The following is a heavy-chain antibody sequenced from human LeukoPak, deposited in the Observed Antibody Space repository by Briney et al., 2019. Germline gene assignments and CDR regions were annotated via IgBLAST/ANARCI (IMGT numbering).Heavy chain of an antibody. CDR1: GYTFTGYY. J-gene: IGHJ4*02. CDR3: ARDFTMIVVVIGY. V-gene: IGHV1-2*02. D-gene: IGHD3-22*01. Sequence: ASVKVSCKASGYTFTGYYLHWVRHAPGQGLEWMGWIDPKSGGTNYAQKYQGRVTMTRDTSISTAYMELSRLRSDDTAVYYCARDFTMIVVVIGYWGQGTLVTVSS. CDR2: IDPKSGGT.